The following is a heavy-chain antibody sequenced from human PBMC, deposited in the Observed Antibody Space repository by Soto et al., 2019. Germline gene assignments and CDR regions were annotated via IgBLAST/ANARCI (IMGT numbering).Heavy chain of an antibody. CDR2: ISGSGGST. CDR3: AKGYDLSGYSRMDV. V-gene: IGHV3-23*01. J-gene: IGHJ6*02. CDR1: GFTFSSYA. D-gene: IGHD5-18*01. Sequence: EAQLLESGGGLEQPGGSLRLSCTASGFTFSSYAINWVRQAPGKGLEWVSGISGSGGSTYYADSVKGRFTISRDNSKNTLYLQMNGLRAEDTAVYYCAKGYDLSGYSRMDVWGQGTTVTVSS.